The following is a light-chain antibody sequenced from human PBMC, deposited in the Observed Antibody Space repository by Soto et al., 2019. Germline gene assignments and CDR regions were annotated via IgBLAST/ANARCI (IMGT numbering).Light chain of an antibody. CDR2: DVT. V-gene: IGLV2-14*01. CDR1: SSDVAGYNY. Sequence: QSVLTQPASVSGSPGQSITISCTGTSSDVAGYNYVSWYQQHPGKAPKLMIYDVTVQPSGVSNRFPGSRSGNTATLTISGLGAEDEADDYCCSYTSTSCPWVFGSGTKVTVL. CDR3: CSYTSTSCPWV. J-gene: IGLJ6*01.